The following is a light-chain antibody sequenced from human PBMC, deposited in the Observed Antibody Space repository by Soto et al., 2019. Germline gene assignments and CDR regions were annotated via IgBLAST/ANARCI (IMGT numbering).Light chain of an antibody. Sequence: EIVSKQSPGTLSLSTGERATLSCRASQSVSSSYLAWYQQKPGQAPRLLIYGASSRATGIPDRFSGSGSGADFPLAINCLQPDAFAAHFSELYKSHPQAFSSGTKVDIK. V-gene: IGKV3-20*01. CDR3: ELYKSHPQA. CDR1: QSVSSSY. J-gene: IGKJ1*01. CDR2: GAS.